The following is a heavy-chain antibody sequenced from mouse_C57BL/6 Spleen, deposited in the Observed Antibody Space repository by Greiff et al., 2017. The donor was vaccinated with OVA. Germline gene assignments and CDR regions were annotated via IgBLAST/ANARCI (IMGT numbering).Heavy chain of an antibody. Sequence: VKLQESGAELVRPGASVTLSCKASGYTFTDYEMHWVKQTPVHGLEWIGAIDPETGGTAYNQKFKGKAILTADKSSSTAYMELRSLTSEDSAVYYCTRGNSFYYFDYWGQGTTLTVSS. CDR1: GYTFTDYE. V-gene: IGHV1-15*01. CDR3: TRGNSFYYFDY. J-gene: IGHJ2*01. CDR2: IDPETGGT. D-gene: IGHD2-12*01.